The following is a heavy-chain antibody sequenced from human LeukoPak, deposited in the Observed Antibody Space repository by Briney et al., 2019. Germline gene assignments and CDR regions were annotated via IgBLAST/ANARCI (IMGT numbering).Heavy chain of an antibody. CDR2: VDYSGRT. CDR1: GAPLNNYY. CDR3: AMQVGIDGDYNNRFDP. V-gene: IGHV4-59*08. J-gene: IGHJ5*02. D-gene: IGHD4-17*01. Sequence: SETVSLTCTVSGAPLNNYYWNWARQPPGKELEWIGNVDYSGRTRYNPSLKSLDTLSLESSKNTFSLRLTSVTAADTAVYFCAMQVGIDGDYNNRFDPGGPGARVTVSS.